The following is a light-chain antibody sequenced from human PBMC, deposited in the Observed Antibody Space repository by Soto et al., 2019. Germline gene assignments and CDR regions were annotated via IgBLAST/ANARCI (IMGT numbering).Light chain of an antibody. V-gene: IGKV3-15*01. CDR3: QQYNDWPLT. CDR2: GAS. Sequence: EIVMTQSPATLSVSPGERATLSCRASQSINNNLAWYQQKRGQGPRLLIYGASSRATGTPARFSGSGSGTGYTLTISRLQYEAFANYYCQQYNDWPLTFGGGTKVEIK. J-gene: IGKJ4*01. CDR1: QSINNN.